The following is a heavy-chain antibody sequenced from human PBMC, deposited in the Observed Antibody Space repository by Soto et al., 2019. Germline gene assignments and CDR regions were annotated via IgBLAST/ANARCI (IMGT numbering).Heavy chain of an antibody. CDR1: GGSISSYY. V-gene: IGHV4-59*01. CDR2: IYYSGST. D-gene: IGHD3-16*01. CDR3: ARNPPEGGYFDY. Sequence: QVQLQESGPGLVKPSETLSLTCTVSGGSISSYYWCWIRQPPGKGLEWIGYIYYSGSTNYNPSLKSRVTISVDTSKNQFSLKLSSVTAADTAVYYCARNPPEGGYFDYWGQGTLVTVSS. J-gene: IGHJ4*02.